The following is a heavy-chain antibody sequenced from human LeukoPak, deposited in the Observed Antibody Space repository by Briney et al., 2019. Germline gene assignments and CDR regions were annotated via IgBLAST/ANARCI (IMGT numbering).Heavy chain of an antibody. Sequence: GGSLRLSCAASGFTFSSYATSWVRQAPGKGLEWVSAISGSGGSTYYVDSVKGRFTISRDNSKNTLYLQMNSLRAEDTAVYYCAKTPLYRDYTNYWGQGTLVTVSS. CDR1: GFTFSSYA. J-gene: IGHJ4*02. D-gene: IGHD4-17*01. V-gene: IGHV3-23*01. CDR3: AKTPLYRDYTNY. CDR2: ISGSGGST.